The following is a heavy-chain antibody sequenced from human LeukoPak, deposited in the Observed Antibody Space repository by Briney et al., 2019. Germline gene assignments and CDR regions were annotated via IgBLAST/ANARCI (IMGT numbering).Heavy chain of an antibody. CDR2: ISYDGSNK. D-gene: IGHD1-26*01. J-gene: IGHJ3*02. CDR3: AKEGGGRVGAQTEDAFDI. Sequence: PGGSLRLSCAASGFTFSSYAMHWVRQAPGKGLEWVAVISYDGSNKYYADSVKGRFTISRDNSKNTLYLQMNSLRAEDTALYYCAKEGGGRVGAQTEDAFDIWGQGTMVTVSS. CDR1: GFTFSSYA. V-gene: IGHV3-30*04.